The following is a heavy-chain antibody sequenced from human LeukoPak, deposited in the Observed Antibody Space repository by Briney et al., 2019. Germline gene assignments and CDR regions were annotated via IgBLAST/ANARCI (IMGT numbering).Heavy chain of an antibody. CDR2: ISYDGSNK. CDR1: GFTFSSYA. J-gene: IGHJ4*02. D-gene: IGHD3-9*01. Sequence: GGSLRLSCAASGFTFSSYAMHWVRQAPGKGLEWVAVISYDGSNKYYADSVKGRFTISRDNSKNTLYLQMNSLRAEDTAVYYCARVDGLSHFDYWGQGTLVTVSS. V-gene: IGHV3-30-3*01. CDR3: ARVDGLSHFDY.